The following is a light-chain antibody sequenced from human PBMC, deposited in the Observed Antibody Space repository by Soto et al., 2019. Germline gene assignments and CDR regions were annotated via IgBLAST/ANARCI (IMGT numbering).Light chain of an antibody. CDR2: EVS. CDR1: SRDVGTYNR. J-gene: IGLJ2*01. V-gene: IGLV2-18*02. Sequence: QSALTQPPSVSGSPGQSVTISCTGTSRDVGTYNRVSWYQQPPGTAPKLMIYEVSYRPSGVPDRFSGSKSGNTASLTISGLQAEDEADYYCSSYTITIAVVFGGGTKLTVL. CDR3: SSYTITIAVV.